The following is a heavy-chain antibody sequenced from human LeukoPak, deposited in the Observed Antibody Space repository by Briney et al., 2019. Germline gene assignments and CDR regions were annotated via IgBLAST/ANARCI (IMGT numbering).Heavy chain of an antibody. CDR2: IKHDGSEN. D-gene: IGHD4-11*01. Sequence: PGGSLRLSCGIYGFSIINSWMSWVRQAPGKGLEWVANIKHDGSENYYVDSVKGRFTISRDNAKNSLYLQMNSLRAEDTAVYYCARVMESNYAGIYYYYYYMDVWGKGTTVTVSS. V-gene: IGHV3-7*01. CDR3: ARVMESNYAGIYYYYYYMDV. J-gene: IGHJ6*03. CDR1: GFSIINSW.